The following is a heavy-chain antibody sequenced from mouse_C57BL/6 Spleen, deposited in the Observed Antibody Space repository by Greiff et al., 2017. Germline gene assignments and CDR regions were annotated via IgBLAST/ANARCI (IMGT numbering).Heavy chain of an antibody. CDR1: GYTFTSYW. J-gene: IGHJ4*01. V-gene: IGHV1-64*01. CDR3: ARSKGYAMDY. CDR2: IHPNSGST. Sequence: QVQLQQPRAELVKPGASVKLSCKASGYTFTSYWMHWVKQRPGQGLEWIGMIHPNSGSTNYNEKFKSKATLTVDKSSSTAYMQLSSLTSEDSAVYYCARSKGYAMDYWGQGTSVTVSS.